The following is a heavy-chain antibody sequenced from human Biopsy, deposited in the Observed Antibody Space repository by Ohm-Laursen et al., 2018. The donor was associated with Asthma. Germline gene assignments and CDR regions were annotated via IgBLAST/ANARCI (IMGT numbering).Heavy chain of an antibody. V-gene: IGHV4-39*01. CDR2: IYYGGTT. Sequence: TLSLTCILSSGSGGYMRSGNYYWGWIRQPPGKGLEWIGSIYYGGTTYYNPSLESRVTVPANTSKNQFSLKPTSVTAADTAVYYCVRGSSSWHHGPFHYYYGLDVWGQGTTATVSS. J-gene: IGHJ6*02. CDR3: VRGSSSWHHGPFHYYYGLDV. CDR1: SGSGGYMRSGNYY. D-gene: IGHD6-13*01.